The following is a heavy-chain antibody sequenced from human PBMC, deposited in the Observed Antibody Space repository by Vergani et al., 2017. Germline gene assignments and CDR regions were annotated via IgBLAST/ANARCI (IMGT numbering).Heavy chain of an antibody. CDR2: VDHTGNV. CDR1: GGSFSGYC. D-gene: IGHD3-3*01. Sequence: QVQLQQWGAGLLKPSETLSLTCGISGGSFSGYCSTWTRQAPGKGLEWIGEVDHTGNVNYNPSLKSRVTISLDTSENPVSLKLISVTAADTAVYYCARGLGPEWPIGPYWGPGTLVTVSS. V-gene: IGHV4-34*01. J-gene: IGHJ4*02. CDR3: ARGLGPEWPIGPY.